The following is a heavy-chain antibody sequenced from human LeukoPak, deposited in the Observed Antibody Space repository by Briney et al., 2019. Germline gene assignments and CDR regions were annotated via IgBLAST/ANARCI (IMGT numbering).Heavy chain of an antibody. CDR3: ARGRRLLPYYFDY. CDR2: IYYSGST. CDR1: GGSISSYY. V-gene: IGHV4-59*01. J-gene: IGHJ4*02. Sequence: SETLSLTCTVSGGSISSYYWSWIRQPPGKGLEWIGYIYYSGSTNYNPSLKSRVTISVDTPKNQFSLKLSSVTAADTAVYYCARGRRLLPYYFDYWGQGTLVTVSS. D-gene: IGHD3-22*01.